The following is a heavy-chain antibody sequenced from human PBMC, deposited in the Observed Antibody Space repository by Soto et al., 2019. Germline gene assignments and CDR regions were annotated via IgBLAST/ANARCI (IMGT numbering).Heavy chain of an antibody. D-gene: IGHD1-26*01. V-gene: IGHV3-23*01. CDR3: AKDLWELLGERSFDP. J-gene: IGHJ5*02. CDR1: GFTFSSYA. Sequence: GGSLRLSCAASGFTFSSYAMSWVRQAPGKGLEWVSAISGSGGSTYYADSVKGRFTISRDNSKNTLYLQMNSLRAEDTAVYYCAKDLWELLGERSFDPWGQGTLVTVSS. CDR2: ISGSGGST.